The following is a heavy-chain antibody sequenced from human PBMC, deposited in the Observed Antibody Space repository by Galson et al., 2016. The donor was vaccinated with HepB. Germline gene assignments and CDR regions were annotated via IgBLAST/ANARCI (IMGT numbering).Heavy chain of an antibody. CDR2: IVPKFGTA. CDR1: GGTYTKNL. V-gene: IGHV1-69*13. Sequence: SVKVSCKVSGGTYTKNLISWVRQAPGQGLQWMGGIVPKFGTANYAQKFQGRVTITADDSTRTVYMELGSLRSEDTALYYCAGGGVAMIDTLFYNMDGWGQGTTVTVTS. D-gene: IGHD5-12*01. CDR3: AGGGVAMIDTLFYNMDG. J-gene: IGHJ6*02.